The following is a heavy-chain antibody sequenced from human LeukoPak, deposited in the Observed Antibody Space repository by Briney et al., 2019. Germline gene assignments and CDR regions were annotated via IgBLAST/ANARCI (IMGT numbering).Heavy chain of an antibody. D-gene: IGHD4-17*01. Sequence: GGSLRLSCAASGFTFSSYAMHWVRQAPGKGLEYVSAISNNGGSTYYANSVKGRFTISRDNSKNTLYLQMGSLRAEDMAVYYCARDRRDGDYAPLDAFDIWGQGTMVTVSS. CDR2: ISNNGGST. CDR3: ARDRRDGDYAPLDAFDI. V-gene: IGHV3-64*01. J-gene: IGHJ3*02. CDR1: GFTFSSYA.